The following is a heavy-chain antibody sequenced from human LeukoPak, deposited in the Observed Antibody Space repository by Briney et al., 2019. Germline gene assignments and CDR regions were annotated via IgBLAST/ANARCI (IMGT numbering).Heavy chain of an antibody. Sequence: GGSLRLSCAASGFTVSSKYMSWVRQAPGKGLEWVSVIYSGGSTYYADSVKGRFTISRDNSKNTVSLQMNGLRAEDMAVYYCAREATQGEAMAYFDYWGQGTLVTVAS. CDR2: IYSGGST. J-gene: IGHJ4*02. V-gene: IGHV3-66*01. CDR3: AREATQGEAMAYFDY. D-gene: IGHD2-15*01. CDR1: GFTVSSKY.